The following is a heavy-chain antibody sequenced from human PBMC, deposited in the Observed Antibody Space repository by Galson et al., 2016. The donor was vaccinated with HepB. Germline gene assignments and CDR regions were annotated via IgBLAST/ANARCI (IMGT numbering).Heavy chain of an antibody. CDR3: ARRTWGSGIDH. V-gene: IGHV4-39*02. Sequence: SETLSLTCTVSGGSIRSSSFYWGWVRQTPGKGLEWIGSIFYSGGTHYNPSLKSRVTISVDTSKNVLSLTLRSVTAAETAVYYFARRTWGSGIDHWGQGTLVTVS. CDR2: IFYSGGT. J-gene: IGHJ5*02. CDR1: GGSIRSSSFY. D-gene: IGHD3-10*01.